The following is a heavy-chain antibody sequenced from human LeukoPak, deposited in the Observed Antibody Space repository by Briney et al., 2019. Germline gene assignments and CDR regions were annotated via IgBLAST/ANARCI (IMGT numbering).Heavy chain of an antibody. D-gene: IGHD3-22*01. Sequence: GASVKVSCKASGYTFTSYYMHWVRQAPGQGLEWMGGIIPIFGTANYAQKFQGRVTITADESTSTAYMELSSLRSEDTAVYYCAAGAGYYDSSGYSAYYYYYGMDVWGQGTTVTVSS. CDR2: IIPIFGTA. CDR3: AAGAGYYDSSGYSAYYYYYGMDV. V-gene: IGHV1-69*13. CDR1: GYTFTSYY. J-gene: IGHJ6*02.